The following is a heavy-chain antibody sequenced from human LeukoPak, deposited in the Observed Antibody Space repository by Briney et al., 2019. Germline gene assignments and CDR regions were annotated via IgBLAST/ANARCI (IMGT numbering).Heavy chain of an antibody. CDR3: ARDSDLIVVVPAADRDAFDI. D-gene: IGHD2-2*01. J-gene: IGHJ3*02. V-gene: IGHV1-18*01. CDR2: ISAYNGNT. CDR1: GYTFTSYG. Sequence: ASVKVSCKASGYTFTSYGISLLRQAPGQGLEWMGWISAYNGNTNYAQKPEGRVTMTTDTSASTAYMELRSMRSDDTAVYYCARDSDLIVVVPAADRDAFDIWGQGTMVTVSS.